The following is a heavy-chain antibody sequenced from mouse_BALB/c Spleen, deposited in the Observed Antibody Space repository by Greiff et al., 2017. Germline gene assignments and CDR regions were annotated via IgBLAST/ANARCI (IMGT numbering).Heavy chain of an antibody. CDR2: INSNGGST. CDR1: GFTFSSYG. CDR3: AREDEGY. J-gene: IGHJ4*01. Sequence: VHLVESGGGLVQPGGSLKLSCAASGFTFSSYGMSWVRQTPDKRLELVATINSNGGSTYYPDSVKGRFTISRDNAKNTLYLQMSSLKSEDTAMYYCAREDEGYWGQGTSVTVSS. V-gene: IGHV5-6-3*01.